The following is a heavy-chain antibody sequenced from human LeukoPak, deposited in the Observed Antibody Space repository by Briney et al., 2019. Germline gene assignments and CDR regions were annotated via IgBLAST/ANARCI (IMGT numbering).Heavy chain of an antibody. D-gene: IGHD2-2*01. CDR2: ISYDGSNK. Sequence: GRSLRLSCAASGFTFSSYAMHWVRQAPGKGLEWVAVISYDGSNKYYADSVKGRFTISRDNSKNTLYLQMNSLRAEDTAVYYCASNIGYCSSTSCYVRYMDVWGKGTTVTVSS. CDR3: ASNIGYCSSTSCYVRYMDV. V-gene: IGHV3-30-3*01. J-gene: IGHJ6*03. CDR1: GFTFSSYA.